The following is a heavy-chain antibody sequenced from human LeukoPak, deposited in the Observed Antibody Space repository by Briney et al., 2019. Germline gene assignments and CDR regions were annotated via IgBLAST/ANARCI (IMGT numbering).Heavy chain of an antibody. J-gene: IGHJ4*02. CDR3: ARDLLYDSSGSFDY. V-gene: IGHV3-21*01. CDR1: GFAFRSYA. CDR2: ISSSSSYI. D-gene: IGHD3-22*01. Sequence: GGSLRLSCAASGFAFRSYAMNWVRQAPGKGLEWVSSISSSSSYIYYADSVKGRFTISRDNAKNSLYLQMNSLRAEDTAVYYCARDLLYDSSGSFDYWGQGTLVTVSS.